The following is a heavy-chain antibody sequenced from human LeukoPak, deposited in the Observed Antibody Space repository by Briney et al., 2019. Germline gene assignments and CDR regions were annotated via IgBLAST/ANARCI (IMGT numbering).Heavy chain of an antibody. CDR1: GGSISSYY. J-gene: IGHJ4*02. Sequence: SETLSLTCTVSGGSISSYYWSWIRQPPGKGLEWIGYIYYSGSTNYNPSLKSRVTMSVDTSKNQFSLKLSSVTAADTAVYYCARTPPYYDSSGYYHGPPDYWGQGTLVTVSS. D-gene: IGHD3-22*01. V-gene: IGHV4-59*01. CDR2: IYYSGST. CDR3: ARTPPYYDSSGYYHGPPDY.